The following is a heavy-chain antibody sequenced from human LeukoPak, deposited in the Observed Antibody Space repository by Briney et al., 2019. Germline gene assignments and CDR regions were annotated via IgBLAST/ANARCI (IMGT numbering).Heavy chain of an antibody. J-gene: IGHJ4*02. Sequence: PSETLSLTCTVSGGSISSSNYYWAWIRQPPGKGLEWIANIFYTGSTYYNPSLKSRVTISLDTSKNQFSLRLSSVTATDTAVYYCARLRVRGYGYGPWEGPTWLDYWGQGTLVTVSS. CDR3: ARLRVRGYGYGPWEGPTWLDY. CDR1: GGSISSSNYY. CDR2: IFYTGST. D-gene: IGHD5-18*01. V-gene: IGHV4-39*01.